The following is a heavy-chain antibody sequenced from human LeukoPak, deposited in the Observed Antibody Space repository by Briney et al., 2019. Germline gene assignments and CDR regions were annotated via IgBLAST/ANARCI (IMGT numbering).Heavy chain of an antibody. Sequence: ASVKVSCKASGYTFTGYYMHWVRQAPGQGREWMGWINPNSSGTNYAQKFQGRVTITRDTSISTAYMELSRLRSDDTAVYYCAIIPKITKLRYSDYWGQGTLVTVSS. CDR3: AIIPKITKLRYSDY. J-gene: IGHJ4*02. CDR1: GYTFTGYY. V-gene: IGHV1-2*02. D-gene: IGHD3-22*01. CDR2: INPNSSGT.